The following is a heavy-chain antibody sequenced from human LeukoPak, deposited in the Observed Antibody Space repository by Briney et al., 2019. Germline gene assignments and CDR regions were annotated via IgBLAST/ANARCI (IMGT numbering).Heavy chain of an antibody. Sequence: GGSLRLSCAASGFSFGSYAMSWVRQAPGKGLVWVSRINGDGRNINYADSVRGRFTISRDNAKNTLYLQMNTLRVEDTAVYYCTRDLMDYDLSTGLHHYYMDVWGQGTTVTVSS. D-gene: IGHD3-9*01. V-gene: IGHV3-74*01. CDR3: TRDLMDYDLSTGLHHYYMDV. J-gene: IGHJ6*02. CDR1: GFSFGSYA. CDR2: INGDGRNI.